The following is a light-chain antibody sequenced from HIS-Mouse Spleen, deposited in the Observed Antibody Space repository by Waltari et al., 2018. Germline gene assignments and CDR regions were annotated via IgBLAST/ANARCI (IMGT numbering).Light chain of an antibody. CDR3: CSYAGSSTLV. Sequence: QSALTQPASVSGSPRQSITISCTGTSSDVGRYNLVSWYQQHPGKAPKLTIYEGSKRPSGVSNRFSCSKSGNTASLTISGLQAEDEADYYCCSYAGSSTLVFGGGTKLTVL. CDR2: EGS. V-gene: IGLV2-23*01. CDR1: SSDVGRYNL. J-gene: IGLJ2*01.